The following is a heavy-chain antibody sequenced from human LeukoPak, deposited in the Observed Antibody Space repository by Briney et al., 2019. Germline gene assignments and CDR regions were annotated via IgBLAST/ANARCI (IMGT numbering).Heavy chain of an antibody. CDR2: IYTSGST. V-gene: IGHV4-61*02. CDR1: GGSISSSSYY. D-gene: IGHD1-14*01. CDR3: ARDRDDNLFDY. Sequence: PSETPSLTCTVSGGSISSSSYYWSWIRQPAGKGLEWIGRIYTSGSTNYNPSLKSRVTISVNTSKNQFSLKLSSVTAADTAVYYCARDRDDNLFDYWGQGTPVTVSS. J-gene: IGHJ4*02.